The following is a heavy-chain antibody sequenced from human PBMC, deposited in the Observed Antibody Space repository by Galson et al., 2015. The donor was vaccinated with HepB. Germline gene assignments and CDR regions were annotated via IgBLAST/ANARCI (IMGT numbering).Heavy chain of an antibody. CDR1: GFTFSSYG. V-gene: IGHV3-30*02. CDR2: IRYDGNNK. J-gene: IGHJ4*02. CDR3: ARDEVGATH. D-gene: IGHD1-26*01. Sequence: SLRLSCAASGFTFSSYGMHWVRQAPGKGLEWVAFIRYDGNNKYYADSVKGRFTISGDNAKNTLYLQMNSLRAEDTAVYYCARDEVGATHWGQGTLVTVSS.